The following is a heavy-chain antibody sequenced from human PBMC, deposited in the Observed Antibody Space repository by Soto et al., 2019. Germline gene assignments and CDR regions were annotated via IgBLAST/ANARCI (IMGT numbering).Heavy chain of an antibody. CDR2: IYYSGST. J-gene: IGHJ4*02. Sequence: PSETLSLTCTVSGGSISSSSYYWGWIRQPPGKGLEWIGSIYYSGSTYYNPSLKSRVTISVDTSKNQFSLKLSSVTAADTAVYYCARAVVPALVWNWGQGTLVTVSS. CDR3: ARAVVPALVWN. CDR1: GGSISSSSYY. D-gene: IGHD2-2*01. V-gene: IGHV4-39*01.